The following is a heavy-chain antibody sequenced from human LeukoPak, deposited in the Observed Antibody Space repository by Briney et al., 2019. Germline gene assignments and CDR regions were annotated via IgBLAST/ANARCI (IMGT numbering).Heavy chain of an antibody. V-gene: IGHV1-2*02. CDR3: AREMTGYSSSAIDY. D-gene: IGHD6-13*01. Sequence: ASVKVSCKASGYTFTGYYMHWVRQAPGQGLEWMGWINPNSGGTNYAQKFQGRVTMTRDTSISTAYMELSRLRSDDTAVYYCAREMTGYSSSAIDYWGQGTLVTVSS. CDR1: GYTFTGYY. CDR2: INPNSGGT. J-gene: IGHJ4*02.